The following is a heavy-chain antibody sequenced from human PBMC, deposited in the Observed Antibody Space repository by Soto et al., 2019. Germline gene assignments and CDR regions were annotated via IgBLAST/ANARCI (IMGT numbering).Heavy chain of an antibody. CDR2: IYYSGST. Sequence: SETLSLTCTVSGGSISSYYWSWIRQPPGKGLEWIGYIYYSGSTNYNPSLKSRVTLSVGTSKNQSSLKLSSVTAADTAVYYCARGRIAARPGSSYYYYGMDVWGQGTTVTVSS. CDR1: GGSISSYY. D-gene: IGHD6-6*01. J-gene: IGHJ6*02. CDR3: ARGRIAARPGSSYYYYGMDV. V-gene: IGHV4-59*01.